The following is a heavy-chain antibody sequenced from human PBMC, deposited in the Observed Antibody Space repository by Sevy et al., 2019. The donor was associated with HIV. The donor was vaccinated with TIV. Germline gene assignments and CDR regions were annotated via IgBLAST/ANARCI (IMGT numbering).Heavy chain of an antibody. D-gene: IGHD2-21*02. V-gene: IGHV3-30*04. CDR2: ISYDGSNK. J-gene: IGHJ4*02. CDR3: ARDQSGVCGGDCYSTFDY. Sequence: GGSLRLSCAASGFTFSSYAMHWVRQAPGKGLEWVAVISYDGSNKYYADSVKGRFTISRDNSKNTLYLQMNSLGAEDTAVYYCARDQSGVCGGDCYSTFDYWGQGTLVTVSS. CDR1: GFTFSSYA.